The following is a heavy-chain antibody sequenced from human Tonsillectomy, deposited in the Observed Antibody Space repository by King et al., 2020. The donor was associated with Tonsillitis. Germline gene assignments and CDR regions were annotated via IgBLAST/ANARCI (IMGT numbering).Heavy chain of an antibody. V-gene: IGHV3-21*01. CDR2: ISSRSSYI. Sequence: DVQLVESGGGLVKPGGSLRLSCAASGFTFSTCTMNWVSQAPGKGLEWVSSISSRSSYIYYADSVKGRFTISRDNAKNSLYLQMNSLRAEDTAVYYCSTDPEQDQRGNGMDVWGQGTTVTVSS. D-gene: IGHD1-26*01. CDR3: STDPEQDQRGNGMDV. CDR1: GFTFSTCT. J-gene: IGHJ6*02.